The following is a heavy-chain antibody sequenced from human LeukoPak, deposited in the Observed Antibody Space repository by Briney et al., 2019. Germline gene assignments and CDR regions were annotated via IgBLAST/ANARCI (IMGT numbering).Heavy chain of an antibody. CDR3: ARRRRAGDAFDI. Sequence: GGSLRLSCAASGFTFSSYSMNWVRQAPGKGLGWVSSISSSSSYIYYADSVKGRFTISRDNAKNLLYLQMNSLRAEDTAVYYCARRRRAGDAFDIWGQGTMVTVSS. CDR2: ISSSSSYI. J-gene: IGHJ3*02. CDR1: GFTFSSYS. D-gene: IGHD6-19*01. V-gene: IGHV3-21*01.